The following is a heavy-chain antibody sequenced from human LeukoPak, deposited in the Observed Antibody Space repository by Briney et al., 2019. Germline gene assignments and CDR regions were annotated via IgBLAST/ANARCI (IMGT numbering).Heavy chain of an antibody. CDR3: ASNGGFGEFPFDY. D-gene: IGHD3-10*01. V-gene: IGHV5-51*01. CDR2: IYPGDSDT. CDR1: GYSFTSYW. J-gene: IGHJ4*02. Sequence: ASMKVSCKGSGYSFTSYWIGWVRQMPGKGLEWMGIIYPGDSDTRYSPSFQGQVTISADKSISTAYLQWSSLKASDTAMYYCASNGGFGEFPFDYWGQGTLVTVSS.